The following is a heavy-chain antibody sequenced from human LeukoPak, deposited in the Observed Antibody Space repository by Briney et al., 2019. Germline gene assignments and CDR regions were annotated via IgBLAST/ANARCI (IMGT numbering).Heavy chain of an antibody. Sequence: GGSLTLSCAASGFTFSSYEMNWVRHAPGKGLESVSYISNSGSTIYYADAVKGRCTISRDNAKNSLYRQMNSLRAEDTAVYYCATDPSGSGSHPRSDYYYGMAVCGNGTTVPVSS. CDR3: ATDPSGSGSHPRSDYYYGMAV. CDR2: ISNSGSTI. V-gene: IGHV3-48*03. J-gene: IGHJ6*04. CDR1: GFTFSSYE. D-gene: IGHD3-10*01.